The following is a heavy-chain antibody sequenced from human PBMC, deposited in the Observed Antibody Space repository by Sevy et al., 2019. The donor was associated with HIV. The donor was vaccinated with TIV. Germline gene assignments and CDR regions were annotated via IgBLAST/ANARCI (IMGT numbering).Heavy chain of an antibody. J-gene: IGHJ4*02. D-gene: IGHD1-26*01. CDR3: ARYVGATYPIDY. V-gene: IGHV3-74*01. CDR2: INSDGSTT. Sequence: GGSLRLSCAASGFTFSTYWMHWVRQAPGKGLVWVSRINSDGSTTNYADSVKGGFTISRDNARNTVYLQMNDLGAEDTALYCCARYVGATYPIDYWGQGTLVTVSS. CDR1: GFTFSTYW.